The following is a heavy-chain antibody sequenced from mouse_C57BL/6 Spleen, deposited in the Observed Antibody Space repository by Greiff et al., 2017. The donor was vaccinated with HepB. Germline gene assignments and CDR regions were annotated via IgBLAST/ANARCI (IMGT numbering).Heavy chain of an antibody. CDR3: ARRGGNYPYQAMDY. CDR2: IYPGSGST. CDR1: GYTFTSYW. Sequence: VQLQQPGAELVKPGASVKMSCKASGYTFTSYWITWVKQRPGQGLEWIGDIYPGSGSTNYNEKFKSKATLTVDTSSSTAYMQLSSLTSEDSAVYYSARRGGNYPYQAMDYWGQGTSVTVSS. V-gene: IGHV1-55*01. D-gene: IGHD2-1*01. J-gene: IGHJ4*01.